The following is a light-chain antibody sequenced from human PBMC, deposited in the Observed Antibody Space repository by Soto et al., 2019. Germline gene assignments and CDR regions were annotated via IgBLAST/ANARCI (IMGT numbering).Light chain of an antibody. CDR2: GNN. Sequence: QSVLTQPPSVSGAPGQRVTISCTGSSSNIGAGYDVHWYQQLPGTAPKLLVYGNNNRPSGVPDRFSGSKSGTSASLAITGLQAEDEGDYYCQSYDSNLSGVFCGGTKLTVL. CDR1: SSNIGAGYD. V-gene: IGLV1-40*01. J-gene: IGLJ3*02. CDR3: QSYDSNLSGV.